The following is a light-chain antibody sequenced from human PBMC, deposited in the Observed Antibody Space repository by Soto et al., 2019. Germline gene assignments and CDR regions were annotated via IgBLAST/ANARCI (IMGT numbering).Light chain of an antibody. V-gene: IGLV2-14*03. CDR2: DVS. J-gene: IGLJ1*01. CDR3: SSYTKISTHEYG. CDR1: SSDVGRYNY. Sequence: QSVLTQPASVSGSPGQSITISCTGTSSDVGRYNYVSWYRHRPGKAPQLMIYDVSARPSGVSNRFSGSKSGNTASLTISGLQAEDEGDYYCSSYTKISTHEYGFGSGTKVTVL.